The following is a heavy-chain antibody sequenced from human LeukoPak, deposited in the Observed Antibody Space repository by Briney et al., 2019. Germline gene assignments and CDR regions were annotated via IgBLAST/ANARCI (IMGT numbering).Heavy chain of an antibody. Sequence: SETLSLTCTVSGGSISSSSYYWSWIRQPPGKGLEWIGYIYYSGSTNYNPSLKSRVTISVDTSKNQFSLKLSSVTAADTAVYYCARGPTSGYYGAFDIWGQGTMVTVSS. CDR3: ARGPTSGYYGAFDI. CDR2: IYYSGST. D-gene: IGHD3-22*01. J-gene: IGHJ3*02. V-gene: IGHV4-61*01. CDR1: GGSISSSSYY.